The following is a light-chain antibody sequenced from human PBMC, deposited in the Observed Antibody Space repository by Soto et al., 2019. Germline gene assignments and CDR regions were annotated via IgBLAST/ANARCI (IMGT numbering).Light chain of an antibody. J-gene: IGKJ1*01. Sequence: DIQMTESPSSVSASVGDRGTITCRASQSISSYLNWYQQKPGKAPKLLIYAASILQSGVPSRFSGSGSGTDFPLTISSLQPDDFATYYRQQYNSYSRAFGQGTKVDIK. CDR2: AAS. V-gene: IGKV1-39*01. CDR1: QSISSY. CDR3: QQYNSYSRA.